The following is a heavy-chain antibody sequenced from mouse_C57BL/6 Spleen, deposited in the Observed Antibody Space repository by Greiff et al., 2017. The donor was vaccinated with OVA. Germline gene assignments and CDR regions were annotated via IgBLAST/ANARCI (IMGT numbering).Heavy chain of an antibody. Sequence: QVQLKESGPELVKPGASVKISCKASGYAFSSSWMNWVKQRPGKGLEWIGRIYPGDGDTNYNGKFKGKATLTADKSSSTAYMQLSSLTSEDSAVYFCASFPGYYAMDYWGQGTSVTVSS. J-gene: IGHJ4*01. V-gene: IGHV1-82*01. CDR1: GYAFSSSW. CDR2: IYPGDGDT. CDR3: ASFPGYYAMDY.